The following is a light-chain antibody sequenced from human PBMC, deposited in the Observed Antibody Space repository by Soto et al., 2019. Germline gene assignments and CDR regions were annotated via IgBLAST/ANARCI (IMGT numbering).Light chain of an antibody. Sequence: IQLTHSPSSLSASVGDRVTITCRASQDIAIYLAWYQQKPGEAPKLQIYDAYTLYGGVPSRFSGRGSGTYFGLTITSLEAEDFATYYCQQLRMWLSAFGGGNKVVIK. CDR2: DAY. CDR1: QDIAIY. V-gene: IGKV1-9*01. J-gene: IGKJ4*01. CDR3: QQLRMWLSA.